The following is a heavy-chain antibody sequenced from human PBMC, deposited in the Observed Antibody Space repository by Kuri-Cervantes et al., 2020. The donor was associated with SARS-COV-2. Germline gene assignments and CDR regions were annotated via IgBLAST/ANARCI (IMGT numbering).Heavy chain of an antibody. CDR3: ARHGGNYYGSGSWKSGLDY. CDR2: INHSGST. CDR1: GGSISSSSYY. V-gene: IGHV4-39*01. Sequence: SETLSLTCTVSGGSISSSSYYWSWIRQPPGKGLEWIGEINHSGSTNYNPSLKSRVTISVDTSKNQFSLKLSSVTAADTAVYYCARHGGNYYGSGSWKSGLDYWGQGTLVTVSS. D-gene: IGHD3-10*01. J-gene: IGHJ4*02.